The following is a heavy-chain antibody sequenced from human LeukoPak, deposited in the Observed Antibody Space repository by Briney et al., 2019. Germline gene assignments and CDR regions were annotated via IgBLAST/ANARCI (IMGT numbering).Heavy chain of an antibody. Sequence: GGSLRLSCAASGFIFGDYWMTWVRQAPGKGLEWVANIKQDGSEEHYVDSVKGRFTISRDNARNSLFVQMNSLRVEDTALHYCARGARGSSSGYSWFDYWGQGTLVTVSS. CDR1: GFIFGDYW. CDR2: IKQDGSEE. D-gene: IGHD3-22*01. CDR3: ARGARGSSSGYSWFDY. V-gene: IGHV3-7*01. J-gene: IGHJ4*02.